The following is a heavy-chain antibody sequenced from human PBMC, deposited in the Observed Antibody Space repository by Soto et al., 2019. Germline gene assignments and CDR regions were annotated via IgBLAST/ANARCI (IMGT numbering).Heavy chain of an antibody. J-gene: IGHJ4*02. Sequence: GASVKVSCKASGGTFSSYAISWVRQAPGQGLEWMGGIIPIFGTANYAQKFQGRVTITADESTSTAYMELSSLRSEDTAVYYCARTMYSSSSLGLYYFDYWGQGTLVTVSS. CDR1: GGTFSSYA. CDR2: IIPIFGTA. V-gene: IGHV1-69*13. CDR3: ARTMYSSSSLGLYYFDY. D-gene: IGHD6-6*01.